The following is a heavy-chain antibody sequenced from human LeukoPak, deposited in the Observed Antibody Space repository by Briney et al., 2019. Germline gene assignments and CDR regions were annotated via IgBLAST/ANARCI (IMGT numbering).Heavy chain of an antibody. Sequence: ASVKVSCKASGYTFTSYGISWVRQAPGQGLERMGWISAYNGNTNYAQKLQGRVTMTTDTSTSTAYMELRSLRSDDTAVYYCARSAPGVSGWSSYYGMDVWGQGTTVTVSS. CDR2: ISAYNGNT. CDR3: ARSAPGVSGWSSYYGMDV. V-gene: IGHV1-18*01. CDR1: GYTFTSYG. J-gene: IGHJ6*02. D-gene: IGHD6-19*01.